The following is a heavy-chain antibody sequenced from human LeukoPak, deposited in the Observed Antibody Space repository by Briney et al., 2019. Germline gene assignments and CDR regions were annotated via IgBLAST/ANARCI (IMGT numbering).Heavy chain of an antibody. CDR1: GFTFSNYA. Sequence: LAGGSLRLACAASGFTFSNYAMHWVRQAPGKGLDWVAVISFDGSNKYFADSVKGRFSISRDNSRNTLYLQMNSLRAEDTAVYYCAELGITMIGGVWGKGTTVTISS. CDR2: ISFDGSNK. CDR3: AELGITMIGGV. V-gene: IGHV3-30*04. D-gene: IGHD3-10*02. J-gene: IGHJ6*04.